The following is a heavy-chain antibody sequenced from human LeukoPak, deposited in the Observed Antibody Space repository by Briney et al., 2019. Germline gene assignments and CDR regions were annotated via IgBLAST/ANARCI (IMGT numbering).Heavy chain of an antibody. V-gene: IGHV3-49*04. J-gene: IGHJ6*02. Sequence: GGSLRLSCTASGFTFGDYAMSWVRQAPGKGLEWVGFIRSKAYGGTTEYAASVKGRFTISRDDSKGIAYLQMNSLKTEDTAVYYCTRVDHYDFWSGYYGSGMDVWGQGTTVTVSS. CDR3: TRVDHYDFWSGYYGSGMDV. CDR1: GFTFGDYA. CDR2: IRSKAYGGTT. D-gene: IGHD3-3*01.